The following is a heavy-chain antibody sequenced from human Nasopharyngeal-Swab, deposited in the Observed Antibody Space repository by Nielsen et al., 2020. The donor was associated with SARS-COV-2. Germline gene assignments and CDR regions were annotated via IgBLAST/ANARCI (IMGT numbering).Heavy chain of an antibody. D-gene: IGHD6-13*01. Sequence: WIRQPPGKGLVWVSRINNDGSSTTYADSVKGRFTISRDNAKNTLYLQMNSLRAEDTAVYYCAISSGAAGVNWGQGTLVTVSS. J-gene: IGHJ4*02. CDR3: AISSGAAGVN. CDR2: INNDGSST. V-gene: IGHV3-74*01.